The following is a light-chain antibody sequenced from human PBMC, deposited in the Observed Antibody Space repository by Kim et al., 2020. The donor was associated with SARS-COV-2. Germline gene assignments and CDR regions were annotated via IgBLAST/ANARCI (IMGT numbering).Light chain of an antibody. V-gene: IGKV3-15*01. CDR1: QGVSSN. CDR2: GAS. Sequence: SPGERATLSCRASQGVSSNLAWYDQKPGQAPRLLIYGASTRATGIPARFSGSGSGTEFTLTISSLQSEDFAVYYCQQYNNWPPITFGQGTRLEIK. J-gene: IGKJ5*01. CDR3: QQYNNWPPIT.